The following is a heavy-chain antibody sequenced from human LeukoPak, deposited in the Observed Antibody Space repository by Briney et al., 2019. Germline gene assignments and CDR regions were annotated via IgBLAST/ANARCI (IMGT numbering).Heavy chain of an antibody. Sequence: SVRVSCKASGGTFSSYAMSWVRQAPGQGLEWMGRIIPILGIANYAQKFQGRVTITADKSTSTAYMELSSLRSEDTAVYYCARERAGEYYFDYWGQGTLVTVSS. J-gene: IGHJ4*02. CDR3: ARERAGEYYFDY. D-gene: IGHD3-10*01. V-gene: IGHV1-69*04. CDR1: GGTFSSYA. CDR2: IIPILGIA.